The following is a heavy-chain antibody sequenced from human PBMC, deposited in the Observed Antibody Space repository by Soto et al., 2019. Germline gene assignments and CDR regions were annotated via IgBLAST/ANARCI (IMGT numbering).Heavy chain of an antibody. D-gene: IGHD1-1*01. Sequence: ASVKVSCKASGYIFINYFMTWVRQAPGQGLEWMGWISGYNGNTKYADKLQGRVTMNTDTSTTTAYMELRSLRSDDTAVYYCARDEVQDDNWLERWGPGNLVHLSS. CDR3: ARDEVQDDNWLER. V-gene: IGHV1-18*01. CDR1: GYIFINYF. J-gene: IGHJ4*02. CDR2: ISGYNGNT.